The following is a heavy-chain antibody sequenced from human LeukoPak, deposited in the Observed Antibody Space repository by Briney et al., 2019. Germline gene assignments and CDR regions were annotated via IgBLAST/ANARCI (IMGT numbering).Heavy chain of an antibody. D-gene: IGHD3-22*01. CDR1: GGSISSSSYY. CDR2: IYYSGST. CDR3: ARVPTYYDSSGYSKKRLGFDY. J-gene: IGHJ4*02. Sequence: PSETLSLTCTVSGGSISSSSYYWGWIRQPPGKGLEWIGSIYYSGSTYYNPSLKSRVTISVDTSKNQFSLKLSSVTAADTAVYYCARVPTYYDSSGYSKKRLGFDYWGQGTLVTVSS. V-gene: IGHV4-39*07.